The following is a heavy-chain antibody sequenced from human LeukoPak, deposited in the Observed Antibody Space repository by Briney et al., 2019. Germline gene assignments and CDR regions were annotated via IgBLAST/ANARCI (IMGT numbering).Heavy chain of an antibody. V-gene: IGHV1-69*04. Sequence: SVKVSCKASGYTFTSYGISWVRQAPGQGLEWMGRTVPILGIANYAQEFQGRLIITADKATRSAYRELSSLRSEDTAVYYCARDQGDNSYGYYAIWYAFDVWGQGTMVTVSS. J-gene: IGHJ3*01. CDR1: GYTFTSYG. D-gene: IGHD5-18*01. CDR2: TVPILGIA. CDR3: ARDQGDNSYGYYAIWYAFDV.